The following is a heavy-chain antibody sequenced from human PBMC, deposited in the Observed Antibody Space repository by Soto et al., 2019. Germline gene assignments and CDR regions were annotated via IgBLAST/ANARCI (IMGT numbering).Heavy chain of an antibody. J-gene: IGHJ6*04. CDR1: GYSFSSHG. CDR3: ARDPPITGSLRGTHLRNG. V-gene: IGHV1-18*04. D-gene: IGHD1-20*01. Sequence: ASVKVSCKASGYSFSSHGISWVRQAPGHGLEWMGWISAYNGNTNYVQKFQDRLTMSTDTSTSTAYMELRSLRSDYSAGHSCARDPPITGSLRGTHLRNGWGKGTTITVSS. CDR2: ISAYNGNT.